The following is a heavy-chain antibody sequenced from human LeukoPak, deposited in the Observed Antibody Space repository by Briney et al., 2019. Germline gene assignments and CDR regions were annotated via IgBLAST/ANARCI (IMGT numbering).Heavy chain of an antibody. J-gene: IGHJ4*02. CDR2: VSYSGTT. CDR3: ARVGAYPLPRFDY. CDR1: GGSISSYY. Sequence: MASETLSLTCTVSGGSISSYYWTWIRQPPGKGLEWIGYVSYSGTTKYNPSLKSRVTISVDTSKNQFSLKLSSVTAADTAVYYCARVGAYPLPRFDYWGQGTLVTVSS. V-gene: IGHV4-59*01. D-gene: IGHD1-26*01.